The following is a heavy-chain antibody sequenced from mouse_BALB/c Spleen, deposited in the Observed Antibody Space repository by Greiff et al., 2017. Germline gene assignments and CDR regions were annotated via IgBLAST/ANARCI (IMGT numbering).Heavy chain of an antibody. J-gene: IGHJ4*01. D-gene: IGHD2-3*01. V-gene: IGHV5-6*01. CDR2: ISSGGSYT. Sequence: EVQLQQSGGDLVKPGGSLKLSCAASGFTFSSYGMSWVRQTPDKRLEWVATISSGGSYTYYPDSVKGRFTISRDNAKNTLYLQMSSLKSEDTAMYYCARHEKDGDYWGQGTSVTVSS. CDR1: GFTFSSYG. CDR3: ARHEKDGDY.